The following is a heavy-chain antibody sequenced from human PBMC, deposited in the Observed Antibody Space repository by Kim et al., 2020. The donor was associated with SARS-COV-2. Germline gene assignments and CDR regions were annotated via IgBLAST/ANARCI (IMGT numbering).Heavy chain of an antibody. J-gene: IGHJ5*02. Sequence: GGSLRLSCAASGFTFSSYSMNWVRQAPGKGLEWVSSISSSSSYIYYADSVKGRFTISRDNAKNSLYLQMNSLRAEDTAVYYCARDNAAAAGHSWFDPWGQGTLVTVSS. D-gene: IGHD6-13*01. V-gene: IGHV3-21*01. CDR2: ISSSSSYI. CDR1: GFTFSSYS. CDR3: ARDNAAAAGHSWFDP.